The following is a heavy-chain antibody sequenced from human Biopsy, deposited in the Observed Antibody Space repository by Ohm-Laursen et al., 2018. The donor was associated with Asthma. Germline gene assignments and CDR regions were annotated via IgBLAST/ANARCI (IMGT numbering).Heavy chain of an antibody. CDR2: ISKDASTQ. J-gene: IGHJ3*02. CDR3: VRDGTDDALDI. Sequence: SLRLSCSATGFSFSNFAIHWVRQAPGKGLEWVGVISKDASTQDYADSVKGRFTMARDNSKNTLDLQMNSLREEDTAVYYCVRDGTDDALDIWGQGTVVSVSS. D-gene: IGHD1-1*01. CDR1: GFSFSNFA. V-gene: IGHV3-30*01.